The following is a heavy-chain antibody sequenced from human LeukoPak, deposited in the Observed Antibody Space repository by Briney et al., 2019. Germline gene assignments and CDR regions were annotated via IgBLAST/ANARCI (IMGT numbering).Heavy chain of an antibody. CDR1: GGSFSGYY. J-gene: IGHJ4*02. D-gene: IGHD5-12*01. CDR2: INHSGST. CDR3: ARGPIGYDDY. Sequence: KPSETLSLTCAVYGGSFSGYYWSWIRQPPGKGLEWIGEINHSGSTNYNPSLKSRVTISVDTSKNQFSLKLSSVTAADTAVYYCARGPIGYDDYWGQGTLVTASS. V-gene: IGHV4-34*01.